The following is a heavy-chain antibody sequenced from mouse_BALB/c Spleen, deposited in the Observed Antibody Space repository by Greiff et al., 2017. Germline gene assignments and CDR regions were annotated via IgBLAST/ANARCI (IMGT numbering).Heavy chain of an antibody. J-gene: IGHJ3*01. CDR1: GYTFSSYW. CDR2: ILPGSGST. V-gene: IGHV1-9*01. Sequence: VKLMESGAELMKPGASVKISCKATGYTFSSYWIEWVKQRPGHGLEWIGEILPGSGSTNYNEKFKGKATFTADTSSNTAYMQLSSLTSEDSAFYYCASLYYRYDWFAYWGQGTLVTVSA. CDR3: ASLYYRYDWFAY. D-gene: IGHD2-14*01.